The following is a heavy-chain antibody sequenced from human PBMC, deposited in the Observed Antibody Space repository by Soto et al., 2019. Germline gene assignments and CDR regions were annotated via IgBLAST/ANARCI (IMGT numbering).Heavy chain of an antibody. CDR3: AKGGIQTWFLAHLAH. J-gene: IGHJ4*02. V-gene: IGHV3-9*01. CDR1: GFTFDDYA. Sequence: DVQLVESGGGLVQPGRSLRLSCAASGFTFDDYAMHWVRQAPGKGLEWVSGISWNSGSIGYADSVKGRFTISRDNAKNSLYLQMNSLRAEDTALYYCAKGGIQTWFLAHLAHWGQGTLVTVSS. D-gene: IGHD5-18*01. CDR2: ISWNSGSI.